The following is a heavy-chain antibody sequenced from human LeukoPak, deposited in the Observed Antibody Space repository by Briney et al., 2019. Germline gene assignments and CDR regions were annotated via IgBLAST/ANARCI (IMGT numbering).Heavy chain of an antibody. J-gene: IGHJ4*02. CDR3: AREVAGSGWSAYYFDY. CDR2: INPSGGST. D-gene: IGHD6-19*01. CDR1: GYTFTSYY. Sequence: GASVKVSCKASGYTFTSYYMHWVRQAPGQGLEWMGIINPSGGSTSYARKFQGRVTMTRDTSTSTVYMELSSLRSEDTAVYYCAREVAGSGWSAYYFDYWGQGTLVTVSS. V-gene: IGHV1-46*01.